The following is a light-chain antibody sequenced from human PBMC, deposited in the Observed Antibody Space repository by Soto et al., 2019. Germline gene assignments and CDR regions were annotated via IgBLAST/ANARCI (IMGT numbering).Light chain of an antibody. J-gene: IGKJ1*01. CDR1: QSVSSSY. CDR3: QQYGRSRT. V-gene: IGKV3-20*01. Sequence: EIVLTQSRSTLSLSPEERAILSCRASQSVSSSYLAWYQQKPGQAPRLLIYGASSRATGIPDRFSGSGSGTDFTLTISRLEPEDFAVYYCQQYGRSRTFGQGTKVDIK. CDR2: GAS.